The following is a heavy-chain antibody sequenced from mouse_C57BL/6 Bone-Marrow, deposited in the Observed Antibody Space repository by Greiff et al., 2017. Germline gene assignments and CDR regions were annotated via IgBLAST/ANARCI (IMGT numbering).Heavy chain of an antibody. CDR3: TRFSSTMVTTGFAY. D-gene: IGHD2-2*01. J-gene: IGHJ3*01. V-gene: IGHV1-5*01. CDR1: GYTFTSYW. CDR2: IYPGNSDT. Sequence: EVQLQQSGTVLARPGASVKMSCKTSGYTFTSYWMHWVKQRPGQGLEWIGAIYPGNSDTSYNQKFKGKAKLTAVTSASTAYMELSSLTNEDSAVYYCTRFSSTMVTTGFAYWGQGTLVTVSA.